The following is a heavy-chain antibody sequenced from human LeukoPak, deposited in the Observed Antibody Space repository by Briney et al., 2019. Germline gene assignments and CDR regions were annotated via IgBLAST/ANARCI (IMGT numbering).Heavy chain of an antibody. D-gene: IGHD1-1*01. Sequence: SETLSLTCTVSGGSVSRGSYYWSWIRQPPGKGLEWIGYIYYSGSTNYNPSLKSRVTISVDTSKNQFSLNLSSVTAADTAVYYCATWRTAKTGFDYWGQGTLVTVSS. J-gene: IGHJ4*02. CDR2: IYYSGST. V-gene: IGHV4-61*01. CDR1: GGSVSRGSYY. CDR3: ATWRTAKTGFDY.